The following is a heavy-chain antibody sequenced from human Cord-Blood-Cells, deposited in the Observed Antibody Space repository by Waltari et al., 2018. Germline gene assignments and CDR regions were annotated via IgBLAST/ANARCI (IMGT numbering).Heavy chain of an antibody. V-gene: IGHV1-18*01. Sequence: QVQLVQSGAEVKKPGASVKVSCKASGYTFPNYGISRVRQAPGQGLEWMGWISAYNGNTNYAQKLQGRVTMTTDTSTSTAYMELRSLRSDDTAVYYCARDASGSYYYYYMDVWGKGTTVTVSS. J-gene: IGHJ6*03. CDR2: ISAYNGNT. CDR1: GYTFPNYG. CDR3: ARDASGSYYYYYMDV. D-gene: IGHD1-26*01.